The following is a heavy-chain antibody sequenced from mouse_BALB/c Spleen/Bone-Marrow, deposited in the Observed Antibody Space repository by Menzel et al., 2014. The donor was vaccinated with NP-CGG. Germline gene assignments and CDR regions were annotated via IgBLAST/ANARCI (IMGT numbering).Heavy chain of an antibody. J-gene: IGHJ2*01. CDR3: ARDKGRVFFDY. CDR2: IRNKANGYTT. Sequence: EVKVVESGGALVQPGGSLRLSCATSGFTFTDYYMNWVRQPPRKALEWLGFIRNKANGYTTEYSASVKGRFTISRDNSQSILYLQMNTLRAEDSATYYCARDKGRVFFDYWGQGTTLTVSS. V-gene: IGHV7-3*02. CDR1: GFTFTDYY.